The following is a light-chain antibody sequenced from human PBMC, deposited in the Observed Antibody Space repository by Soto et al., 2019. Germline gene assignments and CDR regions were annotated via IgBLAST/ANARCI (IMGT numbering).Light chain of an antibody. V-gene: IGKV3D-15*01. J-gene: IGKJ1*01. CDR2: YSS. CDR1: QSVRTN. Sequence: EVMMTQFPDTVSVTPGETVTLSCGASQSVRTNLAWYQQRPGQAPRLLIHYSSTRATDVPARFSGSGSGTNFTLAISSLQSEDFAVYYCQQRNNWPRTFGQGTKVDI. CDR3: QQRNNWPRT.